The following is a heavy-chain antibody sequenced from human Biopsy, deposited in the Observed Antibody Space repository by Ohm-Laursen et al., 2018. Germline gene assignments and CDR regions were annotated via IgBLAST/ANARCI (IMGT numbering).Heavy chain of an antibody. J-gene: IGHJ5*02. CDR3: ARHPTGFWFDP. CDR1: GGSVSSNTDY. Sequence: TLSLTWTVSGGSVSSNTDYWAWLRQPPGKGLEWIGSIFYTGIIFYNPSLKSRVSISVDTSKNQFSLDLNSVTASDTALYYCARHPTGFWFDPWGRGTLVIVSS. V-gene: IGHV4-39*01. CDR2: IFYTGII.